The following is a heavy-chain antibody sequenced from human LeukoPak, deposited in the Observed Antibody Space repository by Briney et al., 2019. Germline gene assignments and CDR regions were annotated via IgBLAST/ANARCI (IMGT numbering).Heavy chain of an antibody. D-gene: IGHD3-16*01. CDR2: INHSGST. CDR1: GGSFSGHY. V-gene: IGHV4-34*01. J-gene: IGHJ6*03. Sequence: SETLSLTCAVYGGSFSGHYWTWIRQPPGKGLEWIGEINHSGSTNYNPSLKSRVTISVDTSKNQFSLKVSSVTAADTAVYYCARVKDPGGYYYYYYMDIWGKGNTVAVSS. CDR3: ARVKDPGGYYYYYYMDI.